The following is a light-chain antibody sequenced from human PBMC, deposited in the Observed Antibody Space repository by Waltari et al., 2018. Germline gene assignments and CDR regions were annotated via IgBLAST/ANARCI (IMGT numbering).Light chain of an antibody. CDR2: WAG. CDR3: QQYSTSPFT. V-gene: IGKV4-1*01. Sequence: DIVLTQSPASLSVSLGEMATITCTSSQSVSFLSREKNFLAWYQQKSRQTPKLLIYWAGVRESGVPDRFSGSGSGTNFTLTISSLQAEDAAVYYCQQYSTSPFTFGPGTTVEI. J-gene: IGKJ3*01. CDR1: QSVSFLSREKNF.